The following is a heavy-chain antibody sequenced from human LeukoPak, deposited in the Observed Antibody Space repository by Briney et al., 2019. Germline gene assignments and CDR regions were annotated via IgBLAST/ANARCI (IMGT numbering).Heavy chain of an antibody. J-gene: IGHJ6*03. D-gene: IGHD3-10*01. CDR2: IKEDGSEK. CDR1: GFTFSSYS. V-gene: IGHV3-7*01. CDR3: ARDYYRRKWFGEKIRGYDYYYMDV. Sequence: PGGSLRLSCAASGFTFSSYSMNWVRQAPGKGLEWVANIKEDGSEKNYVDSVKGRLTISRDNAKNSLYLQMNSLRAEDTAVYYCARDYYRRKWFGEKIRGYDYYYMDVWGKGTTVTISS.